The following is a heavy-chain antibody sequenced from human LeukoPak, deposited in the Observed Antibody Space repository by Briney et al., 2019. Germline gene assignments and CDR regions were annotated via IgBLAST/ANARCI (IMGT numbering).Heavy chain of an antibody. V-gene: IGHV3-23*01. J-gene: IGHJ4*02. CDR2: ITDNGATT. CDR1: GFTFSSYA. Sequence: GGSLRLSCAASGFTFSSYAMSWVRQAPGKGLEWVSAITDNGATTYYADSVKGRFTISRDNSKNTLYLQMNSLRAEDTAVYYCAKDRGVATIGGYYFDYWGQGTLVTVSS. D-gene: IGHD5-12*01. CDR3: AKDRGVATIGGYYFDY.